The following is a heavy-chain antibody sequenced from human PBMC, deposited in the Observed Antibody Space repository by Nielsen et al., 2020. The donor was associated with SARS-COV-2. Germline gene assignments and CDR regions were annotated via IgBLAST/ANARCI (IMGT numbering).Heavy chain of an antibody. D-gene: IGHD4/OR15-4a*01. CDR3: ARVGSYGDPEYLDY. CDR2: IKLDGSEK. J-gene: IGHJ4*02. CDR1: GFNFRGYW. Sequence: GESLKISCVVSGFNFRGYWMTWVRQAPGKGLEWVGNIKLDGSEKYYVDPVRGRFTISRDNARNTLYLQMNSLRVEDTAVYFCARVGSYGDPEYLDYWGQGALVTVSS. V-gene: IGHV3-7*01.